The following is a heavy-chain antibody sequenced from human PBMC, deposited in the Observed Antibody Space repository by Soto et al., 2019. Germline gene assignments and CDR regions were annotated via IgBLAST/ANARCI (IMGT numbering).Heavy chain of an antibody. Sequence: PSETLSLTCTVSGGSFGGYFWSWIRQPPGKGLEWIGYIHDIGSTSYNPFLKNRVTISLDTSKNQFSLKLSSLTAADTAVYYCATRLNVGYCSSTTCYADVFDIWGPGTMVT. V-gene: IGHV4-59*08. CDR2: IHDIGST. CDR1: GGSFGGYF. J-gene: IGHJ3*02. D-gene: IGHD2-2*01. CDR3: ATRLNVGYCSSTTCYADVFDI.